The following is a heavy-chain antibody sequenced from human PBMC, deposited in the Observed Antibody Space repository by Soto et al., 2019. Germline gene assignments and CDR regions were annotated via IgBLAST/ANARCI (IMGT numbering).Heavy chain of an antibody. CDR3: TTDPLVVPAAAPRGY. Sequence: GGSLRLSCAASGFTFSNAWMSWVRQAPGKGLEWVGRIKSKTDGGTTDYAAPVKGRFTISRDDSKNTLYLQMNSLKTEDTAVYYCTTDPLVVPAAAPRGYWGQGTLVTVSS. CDR2: IKSKTDGGTT. CDR1: GFTFSNAW. J-gene: IGHJ4*02. V-gene: IGHV3-15*01. D-gene: IGHD2-2*01.